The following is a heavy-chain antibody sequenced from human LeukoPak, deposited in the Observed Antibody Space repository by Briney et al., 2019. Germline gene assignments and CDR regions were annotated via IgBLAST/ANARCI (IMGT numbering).Heavy chain of an antibody. CDR3: ARGYYGSGSYYLGYYFDY. CDR2: INPNSGGT. D-gene: IGHD3-10*01. CDR1: GYTFTGYY. J-gene: IGHJ4*02. V-gene: IGHV1-2*02. Sequence: ASVKVSCKASGYTFTGYYMHWVRQAPGQGLEWMGWINPNSGGTNYAQKFQGRVTITRDTSASTASMELSSLRSEDTAVYYCARGYYGSGSYYLGYYFDYWGQGTLVTVSS.